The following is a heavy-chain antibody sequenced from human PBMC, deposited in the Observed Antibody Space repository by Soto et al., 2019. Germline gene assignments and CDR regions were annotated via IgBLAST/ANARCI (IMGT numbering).Heavy chain of an antibody. CDR2: IYWDDSK. D-gene: IGHD1-26*01. Sequence: QITLKESGPTLVKPTQTLTLTCTFSGFSLTTDRVGVGRIRRPPGEALEWLAVIYWDDSKTYRPSLESRLTITKDTSKNPVALTMTYIDSLHTATYYCAHAYSGRALYWGQGTLVTVSS. J-gene: IGHJ4*02. V-gene: IGHV2-5*02. CDR3: AHAYSGRALY. CDR1: GFSLTTDRVG.